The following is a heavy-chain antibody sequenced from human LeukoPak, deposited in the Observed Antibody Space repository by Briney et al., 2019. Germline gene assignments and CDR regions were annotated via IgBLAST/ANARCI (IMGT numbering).Heavy chain of an antibody. Sequence: SETLSLTCTVSGGSISDYYWSWIRQPTGEGLEWIGYIYYSGTTNYNHSLKSRVTISVDTSKNQFSLRLSSVTAADTAVYYCARHPYCSGGSCYLDYWGQGTLVTVSS. CDR3: ARHPYCSGGSCYLDY. V-gene: IGHV4-59*08. D-gene: IGHD2-15*01. CDR2: IYYSGTT. CDR1: GGSISDYY. J-gene: IGHJ4*02.